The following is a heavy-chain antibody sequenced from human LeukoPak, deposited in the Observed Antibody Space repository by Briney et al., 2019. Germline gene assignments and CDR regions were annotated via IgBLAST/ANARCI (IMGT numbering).Heavy chain of an antibody. J-gene: IGHJ4*02. CDR2: ISGSGGST. CDR3: AKGDIVVVPAAKDEFGFDY. CDR1: GFTFSSYA. D-gene: IGHD2-2*01. Sequence: PGGSLRLSCAASGFTFSSYAMSWVRQAPGKGLEWVSAISGSGGSTYYADSVQGRFTISRDNPKNTLYLQMNSLRAEDTAVYYCAKGDIVVVPAAKDEFGFDYWGQGTLVTVSS. V-gene: IGHV3-23*01.